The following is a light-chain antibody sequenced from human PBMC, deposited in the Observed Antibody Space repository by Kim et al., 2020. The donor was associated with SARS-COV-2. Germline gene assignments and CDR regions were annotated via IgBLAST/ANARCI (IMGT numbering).Light chain of an antibody. Sequence: VSVSPGQTASITCSGDKLGDKYACWYQQQPGQSPVLVIYQDSKRPSGIPERFSGSNSGNTATLTISGTQAMDEADYYWQAWDSIVVFGGGTQLTVL. J-gene: IGLJ2*01. CDR3: QAWDSIVV. CDR2: QDS. V-gene: IGLV3-1*01. CDR1: KLGDKY.